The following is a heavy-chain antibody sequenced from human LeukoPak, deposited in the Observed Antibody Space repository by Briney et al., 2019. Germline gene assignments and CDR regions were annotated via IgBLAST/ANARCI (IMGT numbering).Heavy chain of an antibody. CDR3: AREEWELHH. Sequence: GASVKVSCKASGYTFTSYYMHWVRQAPGQGLEWMGIINPSGGSTSYAQKFQGRVTMTRDMSTSTAYMELRSLRPDDTAVYYCAREEWELHHWGQGTLVTVSS. V-gene: IGHV1-46*01. CDR1: GYTFTSYY. J-gene: IGHJ4*02. CDR2: INPSGGST. D-gene: IGHD1-26*01.